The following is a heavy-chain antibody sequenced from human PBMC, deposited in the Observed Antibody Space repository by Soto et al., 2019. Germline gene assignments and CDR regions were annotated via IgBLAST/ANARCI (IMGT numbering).Heavy chain of an antibody. Sequence: QVQLVQSGAEVKKPGSSVKVSCKASGGTFSSNAISWVRQAPGQGLEWMGGIIPIYASPNYAQNFQGRVTVTAEKATRNAYLELSRLEFADSAIYYCAVTVTGSRSPLAHWGRGTLVIVSS. CDR2: IIPIYASP. CDR3: AVTVTGSRSPLAH. D-gene: IGHD3-9*01. CDR1: GGTFSSNA. V-gene: IGHV1-69*06. J-gene: IGHJ4*02.